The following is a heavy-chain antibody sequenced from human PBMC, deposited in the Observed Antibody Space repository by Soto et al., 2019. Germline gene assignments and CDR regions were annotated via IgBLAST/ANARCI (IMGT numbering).Heavy chain of an antibody. CDR3: ARRYGARENFDY. CDR2: VSYSGST. D-gene: IGHD4-17*01. Sequence: QVQLQESGPGLVKPSETLSLTCTVSGGSMSNYFWSWIRQPPEKGLEWIGYVSYSGSTNYNPSLKSRXXIXLXXSKNQFSLKLASVTAADTAVYYCARRYGARENFDYWGQGTLVTVSS. V-gene: IGHV4-59*08. J-gene: IGHJ4*02. CDR1: GGSMSNYF.